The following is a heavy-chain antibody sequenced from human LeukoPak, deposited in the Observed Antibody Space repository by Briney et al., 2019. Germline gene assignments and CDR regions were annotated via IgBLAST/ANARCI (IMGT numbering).Heavy chain of an antibody. Sequence: GGSLRLSCAASGFTFSSYSMNWVRPALGKGLGWGSSINSSRSYIYYTDSVKGRFTISRDTAKNSLYLQMNSLRAEATAVNYCASWMYDSCGYSPLGYWGQRTLVTVSS. CDR1: GFTFSSYS. J-gene: IGHJ4*02. CDR3: ASWMYDSCGYSPLGY. CDR2: INSSRSYI. V-gene: IGHV3-21*01. D-gene: IGHD3-22*01.